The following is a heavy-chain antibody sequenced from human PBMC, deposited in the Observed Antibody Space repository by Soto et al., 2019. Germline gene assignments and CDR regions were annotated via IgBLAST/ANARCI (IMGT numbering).Heavy chain of an antibody. V-gene: IGHV1-18*04. Sequence: QVHLLQSGAEVKKPGASVKVSCKASGFTFTDYGFTWVRQATGQGLEWMGRISPYNGNTNYAQNVQGRITMTTDTSTSTVYMELRSLRSDDTAVYYCAREYLDDYDTSGYYYWGQGTLVTVSS. D-gene: IGHD3-22*01. CDR3: AREYLDDYDTSGYYY. CDR2: ISPYNGNT. CDR1: GFTFTDYG. J-gene: IGHJ4*02.